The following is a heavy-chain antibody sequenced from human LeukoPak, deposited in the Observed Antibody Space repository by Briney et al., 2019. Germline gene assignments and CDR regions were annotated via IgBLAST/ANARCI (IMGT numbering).Heavy chain of an antibody. Sequence: GGSLRLSCTASGYTFSSYWMHWVRQGPGEGLVWVSRINEDGSSTSYAESVRGRFTISRDNAKNTLYLQMNSLIAEDAAVYYCTRDAFGARDSWGQGTLVTVSS. CDR2: INEDGSST. V-gene: IGHV3-74*01. D-gene: IGHD3-10*01. J-gene: IGHJ4*02. CDR3: TRDAFGARDS. CDR1: GYTFSSYW.